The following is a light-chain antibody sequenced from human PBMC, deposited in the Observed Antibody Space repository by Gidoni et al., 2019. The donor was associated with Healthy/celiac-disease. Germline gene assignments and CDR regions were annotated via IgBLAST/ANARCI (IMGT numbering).Light chain of an antibody. CDR1: QSVSSY. V-gene: IGKV3-11*01. CDR3: QQRSNWPPMST. CDR2: DAS. Sequence: EIVLTQSPATLSLSPGERATHSGRASQSVSSYLAWYQQKPGQAPRLLIYDASNRATGTPARFSGSGSGTDFTLTISSLEPEDFAVYYCQQRSNWPPMSTFXXXTKLEI. J-gene: IGKJ2*01.